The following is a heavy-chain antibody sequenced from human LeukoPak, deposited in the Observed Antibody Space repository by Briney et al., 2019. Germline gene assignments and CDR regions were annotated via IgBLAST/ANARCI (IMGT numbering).Heavy chain of an antibody. CDR1: GYRLTNYW. J-gene: IGHJ4*02. D-gene: IGHD3-10*01. CDR2: IYPADSDI. Sequence: GESLKISCKGSGYRLTNYWIGWVRHMPGRGLEWMEIIYPADSDIRYSPRLQGQITISSDKSLTTAYLQWSSLKASDTAMYYCARLEGAGTYFDYRGQGTLVSVSS. CDR3: ARLEGAGTYFDY. V-gene: IGHV5-51*01.